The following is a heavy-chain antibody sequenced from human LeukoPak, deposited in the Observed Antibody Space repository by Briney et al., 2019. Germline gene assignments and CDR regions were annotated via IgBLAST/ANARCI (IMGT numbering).Heavy chain of an antibody. CDR1: GFTFSSYS. CDR2: ISSSSSYI. Sequence: PGGSLRLSCAASGFTFSSYSMNWVRQAPGKGLEWVSSISSSSSYIYYADSVKGRFTISRDNAKNSLYLQMNSLRAEDTAVYYCARETTLTSSFDNWGQGTLVTVSS. CDR3: ARETTLTSSFDN. D-gene: IGHD4-17*01. J-gene: IGHJ4*02. V-gene: IGHV3-21*01.